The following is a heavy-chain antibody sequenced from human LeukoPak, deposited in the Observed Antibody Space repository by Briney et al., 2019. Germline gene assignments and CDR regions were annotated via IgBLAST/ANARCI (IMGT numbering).Heavy chain of an antibody. V-gene: IGHV4-59*01. CDR2: MHDSGIN. J-gene: IGHJ6*02. D-gene: IGHD3-10*01. CDR1: GGSISNYY. Sequence: SQTLSLTCSVSGGSISNYYCIWIRQPPGKGLEYIGYMHDSGINDYNPSLKSRVTRSIDGSKNQFSLKLSSVTAADTAVYYCTTMVRGAPFWYGVDVWGQGTTVTVSS. CDR3: TTMVRGAPFWYGVDV.